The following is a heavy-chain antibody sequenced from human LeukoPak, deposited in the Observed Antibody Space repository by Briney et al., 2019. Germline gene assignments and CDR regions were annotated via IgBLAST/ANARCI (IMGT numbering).Heavy chain of an antibody. CDR2: IYYSGST. J-gene: IGHJ6*03. CDR1: GGSISSSSYY. V-gene: IGHV4-39*07. Sequence: PSETLSLTCTVSGGSISSSSYYWGWIRQPPGEGLEWIGSIYYSGSTYYNPSLKSRVTISVDTSKNQFSLKLSSVTAADTAVYYCAREDYYGSGSFYYYYYTDVWGKGTTVTISS. CDR3: AREDYYGSGSFYYYYYTDV. D-gene: IGHD3-10*01.